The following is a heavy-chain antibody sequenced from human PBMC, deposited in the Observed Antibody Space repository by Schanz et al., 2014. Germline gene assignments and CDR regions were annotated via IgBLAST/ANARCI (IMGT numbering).Heavy chain of an antibody. Sequence: QVQLVQSGAELKNPGASVKVSCKASGYRFIGYYVHWVRQAPGQGLEWMGWINTNTANPTYAQGFTGRFVYTLDASVTTAYLEISSLKAEDTAVYYCARGYSGYSHFDYWGQGALVTVSS. D-gene: IGHD5-12*01. J-gene: IGHJ4*02. CDR2: INTNTANP. CDR1: GYRFIGYY. V-gene: IGHV7-4-1*02. CDR3: ARGYSGYSHFDY.